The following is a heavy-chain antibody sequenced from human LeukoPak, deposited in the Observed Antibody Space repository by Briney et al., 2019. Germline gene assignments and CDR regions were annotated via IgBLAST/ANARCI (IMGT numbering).Heavy chain of an antibody. Sequence: SQTLSLTCAISGDSVSSNSAAWNWIRQSPSRGLEWLGRTYYRSKLYNDYAVSVKSRITINPDTSKNQFSLQLNSVTPEDTAVYYCARARGQQLGGLYYYYYMDVWGKGTTVTVSS. CDR3: ARARGQQLGGLYYYYYMDV. D-gene: IGHD6-13*01. CDR1: GDSVSSNSAA. V-gene: IGHV6-1*01. J-gene: IGHJ6*03. CDR2: TYYRSKLYN.